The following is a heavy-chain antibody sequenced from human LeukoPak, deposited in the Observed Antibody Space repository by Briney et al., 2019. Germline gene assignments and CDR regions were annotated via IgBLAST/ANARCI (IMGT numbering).Heavy chain of an antibody. D-gene: IGHD3-10*01. CDR2: ISGSGGST. CDR3: AKSETYYYGSAIDYFDY. J-gene: IGHJ4*02. CDR1: GFTFSSYA. V-gene: IGHV3-23*01. Sequence: GGSLRLSCAASGFTFSSYAMSWVRQALGKGLEWVSAISGSGGSTYYADSVKGRFTTSRDNSKNTLYLQMNSLRAEDTAVYYCAKSETYYYGSAIDYFDYWGQGTLVTVSS.